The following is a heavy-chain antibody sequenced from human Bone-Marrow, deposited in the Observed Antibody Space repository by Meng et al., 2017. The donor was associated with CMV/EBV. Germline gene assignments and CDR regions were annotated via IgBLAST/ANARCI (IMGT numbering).Heavy chain of an antibody. CDR1: GFTFSSYW. CDR3: ARDGGDRAKKPHYGKDV. Sequence: ETLSLTCAASGFTFSSYWMSWVRQAPGKGLEWVANIKQDGSEKYYVDSVKGRFTISRDNSKNSLYLQMNSLRAEDTAVYYCARDGGDRAKKPHYGKDVCGQGTTVTFSS. CDR2: IKQDGSEK. J-gene: IGHJ6*02. V-gene: IGHV3-7*01. D-gene: IGHD1-14*01.